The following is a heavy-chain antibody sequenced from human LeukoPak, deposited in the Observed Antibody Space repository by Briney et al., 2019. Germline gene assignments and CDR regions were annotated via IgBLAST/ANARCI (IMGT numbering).Heavy chain of an antibody. CDR1: GYTFTSYY. CDR3: ARGYCSGTSCYEPPRY. V-gene: IGHV1-46*01. Sequence: ASVKVSCKASGYTFTSYYMHWVRQAPGQGLEWMGIINPSGGSTSYAQKFQGRVTMTRDTSTSTVYMELSSLRSEDTAVYYCARGYCSGTSCYEPPRYWGQGTLVTVPS. D-gene: IGHD2-2*01. CDR2: INPSGGST. J-gene: IGHJ4*02.